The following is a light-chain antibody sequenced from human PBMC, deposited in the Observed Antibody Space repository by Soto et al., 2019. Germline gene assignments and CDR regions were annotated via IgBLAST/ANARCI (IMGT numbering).Light chain of an antibody. CDR3: MQALQTLGT. Sequence: DIVMTQSPLSLPVTPGEPASISCRSSQSLLHSNGYNYLDWYLQKPGQSPQLLIYLGSNRASGVXGXXSGSGSGTDFTLRISRVEAEDVGVYYCMQALQTLGTFGQGTKVDI. J-gene: IGKJ1*01. V-gene: IGKV2-28*01. CDR2: LGS. CDR1: QSLLHSNGYNY.